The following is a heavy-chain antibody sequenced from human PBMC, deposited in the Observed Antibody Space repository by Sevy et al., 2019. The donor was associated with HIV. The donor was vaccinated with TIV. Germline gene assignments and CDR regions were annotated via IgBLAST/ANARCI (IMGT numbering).Heavy chain of an antibody. CDR1: GFTFSKYW. Sequence: GGSLRLSCAASGFTFSKYWMGWVRQAPGKGLEWVANIKQDAGQKYYVDSVKGRFTISRNNAKNSLYLQMNSLIAEDTTVYFCARDEGNYYFHYWGQGTLVTVSS. V-gene: IGHV3-7*01. CDR2: IKQDAGQK. D-gene: IGHD1-7*01. J-gene: IGHJ4*02. CDR3: ARDEGNYYFHY.